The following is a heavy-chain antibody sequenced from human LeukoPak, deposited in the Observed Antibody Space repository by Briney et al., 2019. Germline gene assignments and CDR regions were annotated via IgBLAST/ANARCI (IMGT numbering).Heavy chain of an antibody. CDR1: GFTFSSYG. CDR2: ISYDGSNK. J-gene: IGHJ4*02. Sequence: GGSLRLSCAASGFTFSSYGMHWVRQAPGKGLEWVAVISYDGSNKYYADSVKGRFTISRDNSKNTLYLQMNSLRAEDTSVYYCAKPFYGDYFGYWGQGTLVTVSS. V-gene: IGHV3-30*18. CDR3: AKPFYGDYFGY. D-gene: IGHD4-17*01.